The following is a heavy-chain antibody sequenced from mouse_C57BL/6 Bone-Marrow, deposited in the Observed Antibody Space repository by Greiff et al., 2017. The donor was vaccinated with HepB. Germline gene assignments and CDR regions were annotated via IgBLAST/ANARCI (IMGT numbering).Heavy chain of an antibody. Sequence: VQLQQSGPGLVQPSQSLSITCTVSGFSLTSYGVHWVRQPPGKGLEWLGVIWSGGSTDYNAAFISRLSISKDNSKSQVFINMISLQADATAIYYCAKNRGGLALAYWGQGTLVTVSA. J-gene: IGHJ3*01. CDR3: AKNRGGLALAY. CDR2: IWSGGST. V-gene: IGHV2-4*01. D-gene: IGHD3-1*01. CDR1: GFSLTSYG.